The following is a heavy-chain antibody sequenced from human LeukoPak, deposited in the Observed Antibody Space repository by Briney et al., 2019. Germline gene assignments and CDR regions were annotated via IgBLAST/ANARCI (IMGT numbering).Heavy chain of an antibody. D-gene: IGHD3-16*01. Sequence: SQTLSLTCAISGDSVFSNSAGWNWIRQSLSRGLEWLGRTYYRSKWSNDYPVSVKSRIIINPDTSKNQFSLHLNSVTPEDTAVYYCARDMGGDYFDYWGQGTLVTVSS. CDR1: GDSVFSNSAG. CDR3: ARDMGGDYFDY. J-gene: IGHJ4*02. CDR2: TYYRSKWSN. V-gene: IGHV6-1*01.